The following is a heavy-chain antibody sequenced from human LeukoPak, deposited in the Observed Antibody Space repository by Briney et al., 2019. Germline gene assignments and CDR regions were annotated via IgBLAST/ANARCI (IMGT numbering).Heavy chain of an antibody. D-gene: IGHD6-13*01. CDR3: ARVSGSAAAARGYFDL. J-gene: IGHJ4*02. V-gene: IGHV3-30*03. Sequence: GGSLRLSCAASGFTFSHYGIHWVRQAPGKGLEWMAVISYDGNNEYYADSVKGRFTISRDNSKNTLYVQMDSLTTEDTALYYCARVSGSAAAARGYFDLWGQGALVTVSS. CDR2: ISYDGNNE. CDR1: GFTFSHYG.